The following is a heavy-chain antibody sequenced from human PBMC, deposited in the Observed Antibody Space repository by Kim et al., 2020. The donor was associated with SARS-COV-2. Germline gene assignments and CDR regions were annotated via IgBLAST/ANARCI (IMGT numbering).Heavy chain of an antibody. CDR3: AKERGNMVRGVYYYGMDV. D-gene: IGHD3-10*01. CDR1: GFTFSSYA. V-gene: IGHV3-23*01. CDR2: ISGSGGST. J-gene: IGHJ6*02. Sequence: GGSLRLSCAASGFTFSSYAMSWVRQAPGKGLEWVSAISGSGGSTYYADSVKGRFTISRDNSKNTLYLQMNSLRAEDTAVYYCAKERGNMVRGVYYYGMDVWGQGTTVTVSS.